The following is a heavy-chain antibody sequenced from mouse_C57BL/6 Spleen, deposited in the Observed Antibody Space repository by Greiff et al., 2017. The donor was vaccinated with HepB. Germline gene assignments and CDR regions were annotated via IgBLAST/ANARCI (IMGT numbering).Heavy chain of an antibody. CDR1: GFTFSDYY. J-gene: IGHJ1*03. Sequence: EVMLVESEGGLVQPGSSMKLSCTASGFTFSDYYMAWVRQVPEKGLEWVANINYDGSSTYYLDSLKSRFIISRDNAKNILYLQMSSLKSEDTATYYCAREPNDYGSSYWYFDVWGTGTTVTVSS. D-gene: IGHD1-1*01. V-gene: IGHV5-16*01. CDR3: AREPNDYGSSYWYFDV. CDR2: INYDGSST.